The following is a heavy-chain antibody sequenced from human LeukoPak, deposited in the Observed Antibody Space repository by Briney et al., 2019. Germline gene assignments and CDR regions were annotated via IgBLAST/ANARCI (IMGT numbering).Heavy chain of an antibody. D-gene: IGHD1-26*01. CDR3: ARSRAFNSGAFDP. V-gene: IGHV4-34*01. J-gene: IGHJ5*02. Sequence: SETLSLTCAVYGGSFSGYYWSWIRQPPGKGLGWIGEINHSGSTNYNPSLKSRVTISVDTSKNQFSLRLNSVTAADTAEYYCARSRAFNSGAFDPWGQGSLVTVSS. CDR1: GGSFSGYY. CDR2: INHSGST.